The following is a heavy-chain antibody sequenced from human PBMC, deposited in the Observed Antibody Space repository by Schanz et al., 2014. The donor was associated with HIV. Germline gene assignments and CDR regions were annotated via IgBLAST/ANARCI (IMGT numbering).Heavy chain of an antibody. D-gene: IGHD1-1*01. J-gene: IGHJ4*02. CDR3: ARGTGYHY. Sequence: PGGSLRLSCAASGFTFSDYHMSWIRQAPGKGLEWVSYISSSDSTKYYADSVKGRFTISRDNTKKSVYLQMNSLRVEDTAVYYCARGTGYHYWGQGTLVTVSS. V-gene: IGHV3-11*01. CDR2: ISSSDSTK. CDR1: GFTFSDYH.